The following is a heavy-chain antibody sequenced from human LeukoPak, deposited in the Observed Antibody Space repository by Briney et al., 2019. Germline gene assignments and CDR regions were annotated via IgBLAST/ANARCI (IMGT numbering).Heavy chain of an antibody. CDR1: GFIFTSYG. J-gene: IGHJ4*02. D-gene: IGHD1-26*01. V-gene: IGHV3-30*02. Sequence: QSGGSLRLSCAASGFIFTSYGMHWVRQAPGKGLEWVAFIRYDGSIKFYADSVKGRFTISRDNSRNTLYLQMNSLRAEDTAVYYCAKDSRHRIVGTTTFLDYWGQGTLVTVSS. CDR2: IRYDGSIK. CDR3: AKDSRHRIVGTTTFLDY.